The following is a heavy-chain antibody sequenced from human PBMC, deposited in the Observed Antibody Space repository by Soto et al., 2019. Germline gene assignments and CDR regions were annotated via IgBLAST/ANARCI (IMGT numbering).Heavy chain of an antibody. D-gene: IGHD2-15*01. CDR1: GDSFTSYA. J-gene: IGHJ3*02. CDR2: INAGNGNT. Sequence: ASVKVSCEACGDSFTSYAMHWVRQAPGQRLEWMGWINAGNGNTKYSQKFQGRVTITRDTSASTAYMELSSLRSEDTAVYYCARDSCSGGSCYKGSGAFDIWGQGTMVTVSS. V-gene: IGHV1-3*01. CDR3: ARDSCSGGSCYKGSGAFDI.